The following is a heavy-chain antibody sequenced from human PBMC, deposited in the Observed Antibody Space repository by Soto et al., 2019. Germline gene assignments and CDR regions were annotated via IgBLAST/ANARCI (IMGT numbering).Heavy chain of an antibody. D-gene: IGHD6-13*01. J-gene: IGHJ6*03. CDR3: AREGGIAAPIYYYYMDV. CDR2: INPNSGGT. CDR1: GYTFTGYY. V-gene: IGHV1-2*04. Sequence: QVQLVQSGAEVKKPGASVKVSCKASGYTFTGYYMHWVRQAPGQGLEWMGWINPNSGGTNYAQKFKGWVTMTRDTSISTAYMELSRLRSDDTAVYYCAREGGIAAPIYYYYMDVWGKGTTVTVSS.